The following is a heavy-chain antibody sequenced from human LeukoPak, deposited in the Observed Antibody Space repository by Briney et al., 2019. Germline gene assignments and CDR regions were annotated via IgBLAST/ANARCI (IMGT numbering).Heavy chain of an antibody. V-gene: IGHV1-46*01. Sequence: GASVKVSFKSSAYTFTIYYMHWVRQAPGQGLEWMGIFNPSTGYTTHPQKFQGRVTMTSGTSTSTVYMQLSSLRSEDTAVYYCARVPLGGAFDIWGQGTMVTVSS. D-gene: IGHD3-10*01. CDR2: FNPSTGYT. J-gene: IGHJ3*02. CDR1: AYTFTIYY. CDR3: ARVPLGGAFDI.